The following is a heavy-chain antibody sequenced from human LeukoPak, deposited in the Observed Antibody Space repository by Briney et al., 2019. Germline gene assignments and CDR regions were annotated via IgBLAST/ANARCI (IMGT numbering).Heavy chain of an antibody. CDR2: INWNSDSI. Sequence: PGGPLRLSCAVSGFTFDDYAMHWVRQVPGKGLEGVSGINWNSDSIGYADSVKGRFTTSRDNAKNSLYLQMNSLTTEDTALYYCAKSGSYLRVDWLDPWGQGTLVTVSS. CDR1: GFTFDDYA. J-gene: IGHJ5*02. CDR3: AKSGSYLRVDWLDP. V-gene: IGHV3-9*01. D-gene: IGHD1-26*01.